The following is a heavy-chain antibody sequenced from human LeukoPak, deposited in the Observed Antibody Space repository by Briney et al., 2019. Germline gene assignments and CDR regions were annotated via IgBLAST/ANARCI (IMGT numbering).Heavy chain of an antibody. CDR1: GGSISSSSYY. Sequence: SETLSLTCTVSGGSISSSSYYWGWIRQPPGKGLEWIGSIYYSGSTYYNPSLKSRVTISVDTSKNQFSLKLSSVTAADTAVYYCDSQYYDFWSGSFDYWGQGALVTVSS. CDR2: IYYSGST. J-gene: IGHJ4*02. CDR3: DSQYYDFWSGSFDY. V-gene: IGHV4-39*01. D-gene: IGHD3-3*01.